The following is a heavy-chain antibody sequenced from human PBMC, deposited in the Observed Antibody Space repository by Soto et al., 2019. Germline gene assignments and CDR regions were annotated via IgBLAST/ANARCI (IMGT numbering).Heavy chain of an antibody. D-gene: IGHD3-3*01. Sequence: RLLLQKGKGLEWIGYIYYSGSTYYNPSLKSRVTISVDTSKNQFSLKLSSVTAADTAVYYCARDRGAAMAKELLFFWY. CDR2: IYYSGST. CDR3: ARDRGAAMAKELLFFWY. J-gene: IGHJ2*01. V-gene: IGHV4-31*02.